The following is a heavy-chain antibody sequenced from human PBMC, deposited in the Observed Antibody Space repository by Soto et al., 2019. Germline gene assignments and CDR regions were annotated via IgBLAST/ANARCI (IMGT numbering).Heavy chain of an antibody. CDR1: GFTFSSYS. V-gene: IGHV3-21*01. CDR2: ISSSSSYI. J-gene: IGHJ4*02. Sequence: EVQLVESGGGLVKPGGSLRLSCAASGFTFSSYSINWVRQAPGKGLEWVSSISSSSSYIYYADSVKGRFTISRDNAKNSLYLQMNSLRAEDTAVYYCARDGGSRGGWGVDYWGQGTLVTVSS. CDR3: ARDGGSRGGWGVDY. D-gene: IGHD1-26*01.